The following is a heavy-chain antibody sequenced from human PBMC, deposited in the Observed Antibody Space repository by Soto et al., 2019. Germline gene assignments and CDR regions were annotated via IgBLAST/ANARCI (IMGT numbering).Heavy chain of an antibody. CDR2: IGGTDGDSDGVP. J-gene: IGHJ3*02. CDR1: GFILNNYA. V-gene: IGHV3-23*01. D-gene: IGHD7-27*01. CDR3: VKRGCNWGAFDI. Sequence: VQLLESGGDLVQPGGSLRLSCVASGFILNNYAMSWVRQAPGKGLEWVSTIGGTDGDSDGVPWYDDSVKGRFTISRGSSANSLLLHIDNLRAEHSALDYCVKRGCNWGAFDIWCQGTRFVFSS.